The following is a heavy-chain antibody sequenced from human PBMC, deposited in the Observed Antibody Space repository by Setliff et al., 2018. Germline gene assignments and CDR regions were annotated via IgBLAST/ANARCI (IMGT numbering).Heavy chain of an antibody. CDR1: GGSISSSSYY. D-gene: IGHD1-26*01. J-gene: IGHJ4*02. CDR2: IYHSGST. CDR3: ARVKVVGADFDY. V-gene: IGHV4-39*07. Sequence: LSETLSLTCTVSGGSISSSSYYWGWIRQPPGKGLEWIGSIYHSGSTYYNPSLKSRVTISVDTSKNQFSLKLSSVTAADTAVYYCARVKVVGADFDYWGQGTLVTVSS.